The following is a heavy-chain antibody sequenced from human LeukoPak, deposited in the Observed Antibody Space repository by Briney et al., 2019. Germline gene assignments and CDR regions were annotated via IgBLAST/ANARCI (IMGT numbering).Heavy chain of an antibody. D-gene: IGHD3-10*01. V-gene: IGHV1-2*02. CDR2: INPNSGGT. CDR1: GYTFTGYY. CDR3: ARDDDLYGSGNFDY. Sequence: ASVKVSCKASGYTFTGYYMHWVRQAPGQGLEWIGWINPNSGGTNYAQKFQGRVTMTRDTSISTAYMELSRLRSDDTAVYYCARDDDLYGSGNFDYWGQGTLVTVSS. J-gene: IGHJ4*02.